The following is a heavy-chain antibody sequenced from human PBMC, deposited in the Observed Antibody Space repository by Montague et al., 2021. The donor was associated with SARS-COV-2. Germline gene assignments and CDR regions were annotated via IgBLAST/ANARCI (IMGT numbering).Heavy chain of an antibody. Sequence: SETLSLTCSVSGGSITDRTYYWGCIRQSPGKGLEWIGAINYSGTTXYNPPLKSRVTISLDTAKNQFSLKMTSVTAADTAVYYCARHWGIAAAGNWGQGTLVTVSS. CDR2: INYSGTT. J-gene: IGHJ4*02. CDR3: ARHWGIAAAGN. D-gene: IGHD6-13*01. V-gene: IGHV4-39*01. CDR1: GGSITDRTYY.